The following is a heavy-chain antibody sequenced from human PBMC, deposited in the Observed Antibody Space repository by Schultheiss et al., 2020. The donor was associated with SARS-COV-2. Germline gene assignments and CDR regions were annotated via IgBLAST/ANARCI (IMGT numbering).Heavy chain of an antibody. J-gene: IGHJ4*02. CDR2: ISYDGSNK. D-gene: IGHD6-19*01. Sequence: GSLRLSCAASGFTFSSYGMHWVRQAPGKGLEWVAVISYDGSNKYYADSVKGRFTISRDNSKNTLYLQMNSLRAEDTAVYYCAKASFSIGAVAVPYYFDYWGQGTLVTVSS. CDR1: GFTFSSYG. CDR3: AKASFSIGAVAVPYYFDY. V-gene: IGHV3-30*18.